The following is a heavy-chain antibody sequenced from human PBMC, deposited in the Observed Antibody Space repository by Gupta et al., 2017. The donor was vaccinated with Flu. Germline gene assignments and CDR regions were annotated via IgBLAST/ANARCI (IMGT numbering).Heavy chain of an antibody. CDR1: VSPLTAFS. V-gene: IGHV1-24*01. D-gene: IGHD3-10*01. CDR2: FDPEDGET. J-gene: IGHJ4*02. Sequence: QVQLVQSGAEVQKPGASVKVSCKVSVSPLTAFSMHWVLPAPGKGLEWMGGFDPEDGETSYAQKFQGRVTMTENTSTDTAYMERSSLRSEDTAVYYCATDIFGGSGSSMYYFDYWGQGTLVTVSS. CDR3: ATDIFGGSGSSMYYFDY.